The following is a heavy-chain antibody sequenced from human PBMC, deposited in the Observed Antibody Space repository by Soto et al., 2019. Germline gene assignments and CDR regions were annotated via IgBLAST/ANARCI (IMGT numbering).Heavy chain of an antibody. CDR2: IYYRGNT. Sequence: SSETLSLTCTVSGGSIGTYYWSWIRQPPGKGLEWIGYIYYRGNTDYNPSLKSRVTISLDTPKNQFSLKLSSVTAADTAVYYCAASCVACGGFNYYGMDVWGQGTTVTVSS. CDR3: AASCVACGGFNYYGMDV. V-gene: IGHV4-59*08. D-gene: IGHD2-21*01. J-gene: IGHJ6*02. CDR1: GGSIGTYY.